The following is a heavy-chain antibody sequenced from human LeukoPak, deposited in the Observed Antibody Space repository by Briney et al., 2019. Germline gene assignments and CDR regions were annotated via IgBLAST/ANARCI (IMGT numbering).Heavy chain of an antibody. V-gene: IGHV3-23*01. CDR3: AKVRYYDILTGYFDY. Sequence: GGSLRLSCAASGFTFSSYAMSWVRQAPGKGLEGVSSISGSGGSTYYADSVKGRFTISRDNSKNTLYLQMNSLRAEDTAVYYCAKVRYYDILTGYFDYWGQGTLVTVSS. J-gene: IGHJ4*02. CDR1: GFTFSSYA. CDR2: ISGSGGST. D-gene: IGHD3-9*01.